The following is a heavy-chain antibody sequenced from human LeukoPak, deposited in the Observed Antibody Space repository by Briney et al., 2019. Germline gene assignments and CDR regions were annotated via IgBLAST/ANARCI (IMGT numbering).Heavy chain of an antibody. CDR3: ARDQTGGPLFDY. CDR1: GGSFSDYY. D-gene: IGHD3-16*01. J-gene: IGHJ4*02. CDR2: INHSGST. V-gene: IGHV4-34*01. Sequence: PSETLSLTCAVYGGSFSDYYWSWIRQPPGKGLEWIGEINHSGSTNYNPSLKSRVIISVDTSKNQFSLQLNSVTPEDTAVYYCARDQTGGPLFDYWGQGTLVTVSS.